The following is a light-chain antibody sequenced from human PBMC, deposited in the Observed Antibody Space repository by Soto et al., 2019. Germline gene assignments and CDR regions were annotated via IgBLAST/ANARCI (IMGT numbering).Light chain of an antibody. CDR1: QAIRSTS. Sequence: EIVLTQSPGTLSLSPGEGATLSCRASQAIRSTSLVWYQKKPGQAPRLLMYGGSTRASGFPDRFSGRGFETDFTLTMSEVEAEDVAVYFCQHYCHSPLTFGQGTRVEI. CDR3: QHYCHSPLT. V-gene: IGKV3-20*01. CDR2: GGS. J-gene: IGKJ1*01.